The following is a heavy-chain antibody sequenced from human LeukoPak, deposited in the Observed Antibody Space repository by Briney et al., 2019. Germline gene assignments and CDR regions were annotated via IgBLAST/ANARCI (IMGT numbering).Heavy chain of an antibody. J-gene: IGHJ4*02. CDR1: GFTFSSYG. CDR2: IRYDGSNK. V-gene: IGHV3-30*02. Sequence: PGGPLRLSCAASGFTFSSYGMHWVRQAPGKGLEWVAFIRYDGSNKYYADSVKGRFTISRDNSKNTLYLQMNSLRAEDTAVYYCAKEFNYAFWSGFLGPFDYWGQGTLVTVSS. D-gene: IGHD3-3*01. CDR3: AKEFNYAFWSGFLGPFDY.